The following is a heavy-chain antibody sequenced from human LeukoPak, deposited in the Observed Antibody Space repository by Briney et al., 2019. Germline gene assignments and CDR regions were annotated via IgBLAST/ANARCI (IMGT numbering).Heavy chain of an antibody. D-gene: IGHD6-13*01. CDR1: GGSFSGYY. CDR2: INHSGST. Sequence: KPSETPSLTCAVYGGSFSGYYWSWIREPPGKGLEWIGEINHSGSTNYNPSLKSRVSISVDTSKNQFSLKLSSVTAADTAVYYCARLRSSIAAAGTNWFDPWGQGTLVTVSS. V-gene: IGHV4-34*01. J-gene: IGHJ5*02. CDR3: ARLRSSIAAAGTNWFDP.